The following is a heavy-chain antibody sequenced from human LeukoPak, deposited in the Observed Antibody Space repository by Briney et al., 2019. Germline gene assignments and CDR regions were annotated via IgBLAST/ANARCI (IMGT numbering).Heavy chain of an antibody. V-gene: IGHV3-21*01. Sequence: GGSLRLSCAASGFTFTKYWMNWVRQAPGKGLEWVSSISPDGDTIYHADSVKGRFTTSRDNAEGSLYLQMNSLRAEDTAVYYCTRDLPVPSLVRGIIIYGLIDYWGQGTLVTVSS. J-gene: IGHJ4*02. D-gene: IGHD3-10*01. CDR1: GFTFTKYW. CDR2: ISPDGDTI. CDR3: TRDLPVPSLVRGIIIYGLIDY.